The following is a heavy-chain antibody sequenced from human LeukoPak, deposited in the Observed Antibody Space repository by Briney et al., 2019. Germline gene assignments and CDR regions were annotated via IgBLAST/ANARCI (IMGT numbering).Heavy chain of an antibody. J-gene: IGHJ4*02. CDR3: ARDPRNSGWVPWDFDY. V-gene: IGHV3-48*04. Sequence: GGSLRLSCAASGFTFSSYSMNWVRQAPGKGLEWVSSITSSSSSIYYADSVKGRFTISRDNAKNSLYLQMNSLRAEDTAVYYCARDPRNSGWVPWDFDYWGQGTLVTVSS. CDR1: GFTFSSYS. D-gene: IGHD6-19*01. CDR2: ITSSSSSI.